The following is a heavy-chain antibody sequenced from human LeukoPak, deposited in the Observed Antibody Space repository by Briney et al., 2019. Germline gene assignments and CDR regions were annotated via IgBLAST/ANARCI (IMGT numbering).Heavy chain of an antibody. CDR2: INERGTDS. V-gene: IGHV3-74*03. Sequence: GGSLKLSWTASGFTFSGHWIHWVRQAPGMGLVLVSRINERGTDSMYAESVKGRFTISRDNAKNTVYLQMNSLRAEDTAVYYCVRDETLWTLDWWGQGTLVSVSS. CDR1: GFTFSGHW. D-gene: IGHD1-1*01. J-gene: IGHJ4*02. CDR3: VRDETLWTLDW.